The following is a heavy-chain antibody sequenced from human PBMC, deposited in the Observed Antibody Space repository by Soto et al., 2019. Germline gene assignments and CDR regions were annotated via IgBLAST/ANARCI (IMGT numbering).Heavy chain of an antibody. J-gene: IGHJ6*02. D-gene: IGHD2-15*01. CDR2: IYRAGKI. CDR3: ARDSGLIWGNYGMDV. V-gene: IGHV3-53*01. Sequence: GFLRLSCAAAGLSVRSNYMAWVRRAPGKGLEWVSVIYRAGKIYYADPVKGRFTTSSDNSQNTWFLQMNSLRAEDTAVYYCARDSGLIWGNYGMDVWGQGTTVTVSS. CDR1: GLSVRSNY.